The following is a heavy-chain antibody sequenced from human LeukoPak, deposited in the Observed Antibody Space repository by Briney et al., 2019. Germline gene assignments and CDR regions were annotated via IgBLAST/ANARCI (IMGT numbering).Heavy chain of an antibody. CDR2: IDPNSGGT. CDR1: GYTFTGYY. CDR3: AVETDYYDSSGYLDY. Sequence: ASVKVSCKASGYTFTGYYMHWVRQAPGQGLEWMGWIDPNSGGTNYAQKFQGRVTMTRDTSISTAYMELSRLRSDDTAVYYCAVETDYYDSSGYLDYWGQGTLVTVSS. D-gene: IGHD3-22*01. J-gene: IGHJ4*02. V-gene: IGHV1-2*02.